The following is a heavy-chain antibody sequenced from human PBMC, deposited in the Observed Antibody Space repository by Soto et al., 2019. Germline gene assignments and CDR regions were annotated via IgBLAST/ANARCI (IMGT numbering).Heavy chain of an antibody. CDR1: GGSVSSGSYY. CDR2: IYYSGST. D-gene: IGHD1-1*01. V-gene: IGHV4-61*01. J-gene: IGHJ5*02. CDR3: AREELERREWFDP. Sequence: NPSETLSLTCTVSGGSVSSGSYYWSWIRQPPGKGLEWIGYIYYSGSTNYNPSLKSRVTISVDTSKNQFSLKLSSVTAADTAVYYCAREELERREWFDPWGQGTLVTVSS.